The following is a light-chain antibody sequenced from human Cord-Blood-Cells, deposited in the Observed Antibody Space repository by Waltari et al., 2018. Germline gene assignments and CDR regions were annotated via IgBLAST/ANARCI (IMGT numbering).Light chain of an antibody. CDR2: EVH. V-gene: IGLV2-11*01. Sequence: QSALTQPRSVSGSPGQSVTLSCTGTSRDVCGYNYVSWFQQHPGKAPKLMISEVHKRPSGVPDRFSGSKSGNTASLTISGLQAEDEADYYCCSYAGSYTFVFGGGTKLTVL. CDR1: SRDVCGYNY. J-gene: IGLJ2*01. CDR3: CSYAGSYTFV.